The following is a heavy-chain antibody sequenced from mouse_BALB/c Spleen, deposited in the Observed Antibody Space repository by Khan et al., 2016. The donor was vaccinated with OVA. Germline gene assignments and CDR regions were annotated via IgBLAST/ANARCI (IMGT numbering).Heavy chain of an antibody. V-gene: IGHV9-3*02. D-gene: IGHD2-14*01. Sequence: QIQLVQSGPELKKPGETVKISCKASGYTFTNYGMNWVKQAPGKGLKWMGWINTNTGEPTYAEEFKERFAFSLETSASTAYLQINDLKNEDTATYFCARCYDMYGSWFAYWGQGTLVTVSA. CDR3: ARCYDMYGSWFAY. CDR1: GYTFTNYG. J-gene: IGHJ3*01. CDR2: INTNTGEP.